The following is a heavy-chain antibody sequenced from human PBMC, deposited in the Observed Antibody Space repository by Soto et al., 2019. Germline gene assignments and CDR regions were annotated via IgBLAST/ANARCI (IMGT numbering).Heavy chain of an antibody. V-gene: IGHV3-9*01. D-gene: IGHD3-16*01. CDR3: ARRDYVYIWGSYDY. CDR2: ISWNSGTK. Sequence: EVQLVESGGDVVQSGRSLRLSCVVSGFTFDNYAMHWVRHAPGKGLEWASGISWNSGTKEYADSVKGRFTISRDNAKNSLHLQMSTLGAEDSAFYYCARRDYVYIWGSYDYWGQGTLVTVSS. CDR1: GFTFDNYA. J-gene: IGHJ4*02.